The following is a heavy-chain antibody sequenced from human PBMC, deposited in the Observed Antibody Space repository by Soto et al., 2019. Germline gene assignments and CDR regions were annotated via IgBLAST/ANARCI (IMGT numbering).Heavy chain of an antibody. V-gene: IGHV3-66*01. CDR2: IYSGGDT. D-gene: IGHD2-21*02. Sequence: GGSLRLSFAGSGISVSSHYLSWVRQAPGKGLEWVSIIYSGGDTYYADSVKGRFTISRDNVKNTLYLRMNSLRAEDTAVYYCARSSYCGADCYSGFDYWGQGT. CDR1: GISVSSHY. J-gene: IGHJ4*02. CDR3: ARSSYCGADCYSGFDY.